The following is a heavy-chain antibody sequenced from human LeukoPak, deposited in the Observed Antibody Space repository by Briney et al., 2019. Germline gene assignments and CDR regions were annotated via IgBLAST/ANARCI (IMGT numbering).Heavy chain of an antibody. Sequence: AGGSLRLSCAASGFTFTSYGMHWVRQAPDKGLEWVAVISYDGSNKYYADSVKGRFTISRDNSKNTLYLQMNSLRAEDTAVYYCARGGSNIDYWGQGTLVTVSS. CDR3: ARGGSNIDY. D-gene: IGHD3-16*01. J-gene: IGHJ4*02. V-gene: IGHV3-30*03. CDR2: ISYDGSNK. CDR1: GFTFTSYG.